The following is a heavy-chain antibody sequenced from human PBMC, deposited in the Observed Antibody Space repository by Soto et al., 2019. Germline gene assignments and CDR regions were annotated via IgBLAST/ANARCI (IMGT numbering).Heavy chain of an antibody. CDR2: ISSDNGNT. CDR1: GYTFTSYG. J-gene: IGHJ6*02. CDR3: ARCIQQDYYYGMDV. Sequence: GASVKVSCKASGYTFTSYGMSWVRQAPGQGLEWMGRISSDNGNTRYAQKFRGRVTMTTDTSTSTVYMELRNLRSDDTAVYYCARCIQQDYYYGMDVWGQGTTVTVS. V-gene: IGHV1-18*01. D-gene: IGHD5-18*01.